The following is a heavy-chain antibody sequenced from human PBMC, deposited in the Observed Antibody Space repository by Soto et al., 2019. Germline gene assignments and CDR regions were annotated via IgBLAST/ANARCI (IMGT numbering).Heavy chain of an antibody. CDR3: AHSRNLITEDAQVGDFDY. J-gene: IGHJ4*02. D-gene: IGHD3-10*01. CDR1: GFSLTTAGVG. Sequence: QINLKESGPTLVKPTQTLTLTSSFSGFSLTTAGVGVGWVRQSPGEALEWLALIYWDDDERYSPSLKTRLTINKDTSKNQVVLKMTNMAPVDTATYYCAHSRNLITEDAQVGDFDYWGQGTLVTVSS. CDR2: IYWDDDE. V-gene: IGHV2-5*02.